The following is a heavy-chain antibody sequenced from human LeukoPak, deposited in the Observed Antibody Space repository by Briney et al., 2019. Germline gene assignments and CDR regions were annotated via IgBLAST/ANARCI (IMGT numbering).Heavy chain of an antibody. CDR2: IKQDGSEK. V-gene: IGHV3-7*04. J-gene: IGHJ4*02. CDR1: GFTFSTYW. CDR3: ARGGYQLLWY. D-gene: IGHD2-2*01. Sequence: GGSLRLSCAASGFTFSTYWMSWVRQAPGTGLEWVASIKQDGSEKSYVDSVKGRFTISRDNAKNSLYLQMSSLRAEDTAVYYCARGGYQLLWYWGQGTLVTVSS.